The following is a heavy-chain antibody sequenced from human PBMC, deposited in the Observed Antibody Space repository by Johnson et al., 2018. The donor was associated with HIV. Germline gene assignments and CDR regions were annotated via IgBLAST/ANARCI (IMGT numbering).Heavy chain of an antibody. CDR3: ATTRWSDTDPFDI. CDR2: ISSSGSTI. D-gene: IGHD3-3*01. V-gene: IGHV3-11*04. Sequence: QVQLVESGGGLVKPGGSLRLSCAASGFIFSDYYMSWIRQAPGKGLEWVSYISSSGSTIYYADSVKGRFTISRDNAKNSLYLHMNSLRAEDTAVYYCATTRWSDTDPFDIWGQGTMVTVSS. CDR1: GFIFSDYY. J-gene: IGHJ3*02.